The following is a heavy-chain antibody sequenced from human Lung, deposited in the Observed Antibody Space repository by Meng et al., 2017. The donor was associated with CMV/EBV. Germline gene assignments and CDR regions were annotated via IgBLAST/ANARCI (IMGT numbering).Heavy chain of an antibody. Sequence: LXCAASGFPFRRSSLPWVRQAPGKGLEWVAVISYDGSNKYYADSVKGRFTISRDNSKNTLYLQMNSLRAEDTAVYYCARDSGSSSFYYYYGMDVWGKG. J-gene: IGHJ6*04. CDR3: ARDSGSSSFYYYYGMDV. D-gene: IGHD6-6*01. CDR1: GFPFRRSS. V-gene: IGHV3-30-3*01. CDR2: ISYDGSNK.